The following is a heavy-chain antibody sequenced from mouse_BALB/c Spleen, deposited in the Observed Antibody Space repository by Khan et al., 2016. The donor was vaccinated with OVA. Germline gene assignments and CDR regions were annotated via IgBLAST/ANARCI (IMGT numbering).Heavy chain of an antibody. D-gene: IGHD2-14*01. CDR3: ARAYYRYDGYYAMDY. J-gene: IGHJ4*01. V-gene: IGHV2-6-4*01. CDR2: IWGGGGT. Sequence: QVQLKLSGPGLVAPSQSLSITCTVSAFSLSRYNIHWVRQPPGKGLEWLGMIWGGGGTDYNSTLKSRLSISKDNSKSQVFLKMNSLQTDDSAMYYCARAYYRYDGYYAMDYWGQGTSVTVSS. CDR1: AFSLSRYN.